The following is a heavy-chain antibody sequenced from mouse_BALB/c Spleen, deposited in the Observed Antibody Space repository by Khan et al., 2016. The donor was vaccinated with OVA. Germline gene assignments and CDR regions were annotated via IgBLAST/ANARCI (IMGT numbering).Heavy chain of an antibody. CDR3: SRSGYGSLAY. CDR1: GYSFPSYY. CDR2: INPNNGGT. Sequence: VQLQESGAELVTPGASVRLSCKASGYSFPSYYLYWVKQRPGPGLEWIGDINPNNGGTNFNEKFKSKATLTVDKSSSTAYIQLNSLTSVDSAVYYCSRSGYGSLAYWGQGTLVTVSA. J-gene: IGHJ3*01. D-gene: IGHD2-2*01. V-gene: IGHV1-53*01.